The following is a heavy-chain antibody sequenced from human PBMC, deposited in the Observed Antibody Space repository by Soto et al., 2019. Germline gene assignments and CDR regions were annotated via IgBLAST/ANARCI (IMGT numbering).Heavy chain of an antibody. D-gene: IGHD5-18*01. CDR2: ISYDGSNR. V-gene: IGHV3-30*18. J-gene: IGHJ4*02. CDR3: AKDWDTAMASYYFDY. CDR1: GFTFSSYG. Sequence: GGSLRLSCAASGFTFSSYGMHWVRQAPGKGLEWVAVISYDGSNRYYADSVEGRFTISRDNSKNTLYLQMNSLRAEDTAVYYCAKDWDTAMASYYFDYWGQGTLVTVSS.